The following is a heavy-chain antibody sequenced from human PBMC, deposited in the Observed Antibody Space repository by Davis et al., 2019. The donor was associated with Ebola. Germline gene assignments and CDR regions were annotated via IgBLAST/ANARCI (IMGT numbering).Heavy chain of an antibody. V-gene: IGHV3-23*01. D-gene: IGHD3-22*01. CDR2: ISGSGGNT. J-gene: IGHJ4*02. CDR1: GFTFNSYG. CDR3: AKGNRVTYQYDSSDDY. Sequence: PGGSLRLSCGTSGFTFNSYGMNWVRQAPGKGLEWVSYISGSGGNTYYADSVKGRFTISRDNSKSTLYLQMNSLRADDTAVYYCAKGNRVTYQYDSSDDYWGQGTLVTVSS.